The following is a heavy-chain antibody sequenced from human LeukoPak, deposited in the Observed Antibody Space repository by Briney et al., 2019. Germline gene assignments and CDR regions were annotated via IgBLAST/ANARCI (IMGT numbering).Heavy chain of an antibody. Sequence: PGGSLRLSCTASGFTFSSHWMNWVRQAPGKGLEWVASIRMDGNEKYYVDSVKGRFTISRDNAKESSYLQMNSLRAEDTAVYYCARDHTAAGLISDYWGQGTLVTVSS. CDR3: ARDHTAAGLISDY. CDR1: GFTFSSHW. D-gene: IGHD6-13*01. J-gene: IGHJ4*02. CDR2: IRMDGNEK. V-gene: IGHV3-7*03.